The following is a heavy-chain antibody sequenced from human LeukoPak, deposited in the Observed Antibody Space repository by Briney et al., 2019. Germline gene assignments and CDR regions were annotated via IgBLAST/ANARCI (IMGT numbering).Heavy chain of an antibody. CDR1: GFTFSSYS. J-gene: IGHJ4*02. V-gene: IGHV3-21*01. CDR2: ITVSSTYI. CDR3: ASGRGY. D-gene: IGHD3-10*01. Sequence: GGSLRLSCAVSGFTFSSYSMNWVRQAPGKGLEWVASITVSSTYIYYADSVKGRFTISRDNAKNSLYLQMNSLRAEDTAVYYCASGRGYWGQGTRVTVSS.